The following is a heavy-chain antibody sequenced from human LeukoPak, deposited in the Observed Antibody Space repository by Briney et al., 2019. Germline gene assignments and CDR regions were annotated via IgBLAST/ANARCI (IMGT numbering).Heavy chain of an antibody. V-gene: IGHV3-74*01. CDR3: ARDVPHNWFDT. CDR2: INSEGGGA. Sequence: GGSLRLSCAASGITFGNNWMHWVRQAPGKGLVWISGINSEGGGAIYADSVKGRFTVSRDNAKNTLYLQMNSLRAEDTAVYYCARDVPHNWFDTWGQGTLVTVSS. J-gene: IGHJ5*02. CDR1: GITFGNNW.